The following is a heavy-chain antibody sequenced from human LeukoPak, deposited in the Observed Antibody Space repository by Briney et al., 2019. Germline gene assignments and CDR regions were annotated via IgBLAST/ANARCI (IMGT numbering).Heavy chain of an antibody. V-gene: IGHV3-23*01. CDR2: INGGGGNT. J-gene: IGHJ4*02. Sequence: GGSLRLSCAASGFTFNSYVMSWVRQAPGKGLEWVSAINGGGGNTYYADSVKGRFTISRDNSKNMLYLQMNSLRADDTAIYYCAKSVVVITFRFDDWGQGALVTVSS. CDR3: AKSVVVITFRFDD. CDR1: GFTFNSYV. D-gene: IGHD2-15*01.